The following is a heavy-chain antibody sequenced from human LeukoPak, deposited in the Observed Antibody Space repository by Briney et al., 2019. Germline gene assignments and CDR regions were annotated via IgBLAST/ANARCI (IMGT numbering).Heavy chain of an antibody. CDR2: IYTSGST. CDR1: GGSISSSSYY. D-gene: IGHD4-23*01. V-gene: IGHV4-61*02. Sequence: PSETLSLTCTVSGGSISSSSYYWGWIRQPAGKGLEWIGRIYTSGSTNYNPSLKSRVTISVDTSKNQFSLKLSSVTAADTAVYYCARGSVTLGAFDIWGQGTMVTVSS. J-gene: IGHJ3*02. CDR3: ARGSVTLGAFDI.